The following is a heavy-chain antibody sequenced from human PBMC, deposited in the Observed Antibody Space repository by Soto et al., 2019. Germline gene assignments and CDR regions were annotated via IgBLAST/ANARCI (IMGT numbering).Heavy chain of an antibody. CDR1: GASVSSNSAA. CDR3: AMDYSSSSWDYYYGMDV. V-gene: IGHV6-1*01. D-gene: IGHD6-6*01. CDR2: TYYRSKWYN. Sequence: SQTLSLTCAISGASVSSNSAAWYWIRQSPSRGLEWLGRTYYRSKWYNDYAVSVKSRITINPDTSKNQFSLQLNSVTPEDTAVYYCAMDYSSSSWDYYYGMDVWGQGTTVTVS. J-gene: IGHJ6*02.